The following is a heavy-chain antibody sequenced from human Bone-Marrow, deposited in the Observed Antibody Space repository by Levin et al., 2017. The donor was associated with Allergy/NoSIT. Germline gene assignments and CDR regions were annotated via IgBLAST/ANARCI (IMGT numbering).Heavy chain of an antibody. CDR1: GFTFSSYG. CDR3: ARDGYSYGMGNWYFDL. D-gene: IGHD5-18*01. J-gene: IGHJ2*01. V-gene: IGHV3-33*01. Sequence: GESLKISCAASGFTFSSYGMHWVRQAPGKGLEWVAVIWYDGSNKYYADSVKGRFTISRDNPKNTLYLQMNSLRAEDTAVYYCARDGYSYGMGNWYFDLWGRGTLVTVSS. CDR2: IWYDGSNK.